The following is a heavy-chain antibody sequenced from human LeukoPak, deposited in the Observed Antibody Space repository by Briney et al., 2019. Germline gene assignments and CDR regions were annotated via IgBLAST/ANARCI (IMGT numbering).Heavy chain of an antibody. D-gene: IGHD3-10*01. CDR3: ARLLLWFGEPTFDP. CDR1: GFTFSSYW. Sequence: GGSLRLSCAASGFTFSSYWVHWVRQAPGKGLVWVSRINTDGSSTSYADSVKGRFTISRDNAKNTLYLQMNSLRAEDTAVYYCARLLLWFGEPTFDPWGQGTLVTVSS. CDR2: INTDGSST. V-gene: IGHV3-74*01. J-gene: IGHJ5*02.